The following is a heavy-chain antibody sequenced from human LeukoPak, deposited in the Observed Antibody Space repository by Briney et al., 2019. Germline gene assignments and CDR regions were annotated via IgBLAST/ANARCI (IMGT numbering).Heavy chain of an antibody. V-gene: IGHV3-74*01. Sequence: GGSLRLSCGASGFTFGTYWMHWVRQAPGKGLVWVSGINSDGGTTTYADSVKGRFTISRDNAKNTLYLQMNSLRAEDTAVYYCARGCSGGSCWGFDPWGQGTLVTVSS. CDR3: ARGCSGGSCWGFDP. CDR2: INSDGGTT. CDR1: GFTFGTYW. J-gene: IGHJ5*02. D-gene: IGHD2-15*01.